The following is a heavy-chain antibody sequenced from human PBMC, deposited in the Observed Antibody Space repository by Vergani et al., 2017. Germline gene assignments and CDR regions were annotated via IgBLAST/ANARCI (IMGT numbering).Heavy chain of an antibody. CDR1: GYTFTGYY. CDR3: ARTPLFRLGAFDI. D-gene: IGHD3-16*01. Sequence: QVQLVQSGAEVKKPGASVKVSCEASGYTFTGYYMHWVRQAPGQGLQWMGRINPNSGGTNYAQKFQGRVTMTRDTSISTAYMELSRLRSDDTAVYYCARTPLFRLGAFDIWGQGTMVTVSS. CDR2: INPNSGGT. J-gene: IGHJ3*02. V-gene: IGHV1-2*06.